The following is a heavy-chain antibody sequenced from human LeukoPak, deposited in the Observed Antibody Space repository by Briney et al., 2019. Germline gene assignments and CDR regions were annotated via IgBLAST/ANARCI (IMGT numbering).Heavy chain of an antibody. Sequence: GAGVNFSFKASGRTFTFYAIGWARHATGPGQGWMGRSIPILDTAIYEQEFHGKVTISTDEYTSTAYMELSSLRSEDTSVYYCARGLRVGATNWFDPWGQGTLVTVSS. J-gene: IGHJ5*02. V-gene: IGHV1-69*11. CDR1: GRTFTFYA. CDR3: ARGLRVGATNWFDP. CDR2: SIPILDTA. D-gene: IGHD1-26*01.